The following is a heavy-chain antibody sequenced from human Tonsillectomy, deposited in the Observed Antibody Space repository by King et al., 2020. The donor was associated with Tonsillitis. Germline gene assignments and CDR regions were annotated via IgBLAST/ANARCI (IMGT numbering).Heavy chain of an antibody. CDR3: GKDGERYCSSIRCFGGAPVVGMDV. D-gene: IGHD2-2*01. J-gene: IGHJ6*02. CDR2: ISYDGSNK. Sequence: QVQLVESGGGVVQPGRSLRLSCAASGFTFTTYGMHWVRQAPGKGLEWVAVISYDGSNKYYADSVKGRFTISRDNSKNTLYLHMNSLRAEDTAVYYCGKDGERYCSSIRCFGGAPVVGMDVLGRGTTVTLSS. CDR1: GFTFTTYG. V-gene: IGHV3-30*18.